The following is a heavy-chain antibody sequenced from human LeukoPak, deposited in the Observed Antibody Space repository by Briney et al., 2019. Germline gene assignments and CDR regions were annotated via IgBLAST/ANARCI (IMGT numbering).Heavy chain of an antibody. CDR2: ISYSGST. J-gene: IGHJ6*02. V-gene: IGHV4-59*01. CDR3: ARASNYYGMDV. Sequence: KPSETLSLTCTVSGVSISSYYWSWIRQPPGKGLELIGYISYSGSTNYNPSLKSRVTISVDTSRDQFSLKLSSVTAADTAVYYCARASNYYGMDVWGQGTTVTVSS. CDR1: GVSISSYY.